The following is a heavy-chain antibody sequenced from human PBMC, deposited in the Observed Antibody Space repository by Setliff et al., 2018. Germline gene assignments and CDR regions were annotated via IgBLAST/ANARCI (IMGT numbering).Heavy chain of an antibody. J-gene: IGHJ6*03. CDR3: ARIRLCGGRVICPPGRYVDV. D-gene: IGHD2-15*01. CDR2: IKKDGSIK. CDR1: GFTFRSYW. Sequence: GGSLRLSCAASGFTFRSYWMSWVRQAPGKGLEWVANIKKDGSIKYYLDSVRGRFTISRDNAENSLTLQMNSLRVEDTAVYYCARIRLCGGRVICPPGRYVDVWGKGTTVTVSS. V-gene: IGHV3-7*01.